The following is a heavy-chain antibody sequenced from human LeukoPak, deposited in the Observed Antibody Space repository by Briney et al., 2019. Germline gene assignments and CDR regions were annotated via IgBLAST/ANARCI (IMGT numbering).Heavy chain of an antibody. CDR2: ISYSGST. D-gene: IGHD3/OR15-3a*01. J-gene: IGHJ4*02. CDR1: GGSISSSSQH. CDR3: ARQTGSGLFILP. Sequence: SETLSLTCTVSGGSISSSSQHWGWIRQPPGKGLEWIGNISYSGSTYYNPSLQSRVTISVDTSKNQFSLRLTSATAADTAVYYCARQTGSGLFILPGGQGTLVTVSS. V-gene: IGHV4-39*01.